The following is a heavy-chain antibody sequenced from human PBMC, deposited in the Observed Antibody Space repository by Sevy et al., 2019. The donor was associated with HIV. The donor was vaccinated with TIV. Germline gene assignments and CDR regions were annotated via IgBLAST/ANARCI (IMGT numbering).Heavy chain of an antibody. CDR2: ISYDGSNK. CDR1: GFTFSSYA. D-gene: IGHD3-3*01. J-gene: IGHJ6*02. CDR3: ARDGVLRFLEWSYTGMDV. V-gene: IGHV3-30-3*01. Sequence: GGSLRHSCAASGFTFSSYAMHWVRQAPGKGLEWVAVISYDGSNKYYADSVKGRFTISRDNSKNTLYLQMNSLRAEDTAVYYCARDGVLRFLEWSYTGMDVWGQGTTVTVSS.